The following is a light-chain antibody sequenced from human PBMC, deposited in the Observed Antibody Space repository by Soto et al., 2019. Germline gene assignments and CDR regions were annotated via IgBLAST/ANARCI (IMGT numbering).Light chain of an antibody. CDR3: QQLRMYPST. Sequence: DIQRNQSPSSLSASVGDRVSLTSRASQGINNYLAWYQQKPGKVPKVLIYAASSLQSGVPSRFSGSGSGTDFTLTISCLQSEDFATYYCQQLRMYPSTFGGGTKVDIK. CDR1: QGINNY. V-gene: IGKV1-16*01. CDR2: AAS. J-gene: IGKJ4*01.